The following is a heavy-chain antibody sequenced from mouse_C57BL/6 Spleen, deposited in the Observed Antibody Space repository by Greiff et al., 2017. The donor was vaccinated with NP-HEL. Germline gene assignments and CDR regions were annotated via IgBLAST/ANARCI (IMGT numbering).Heavy chain of an antibody. V-gene: IGHV7-3*01. D-gene: IGHD2-3*01. J-gene: IGHJ3*01. CDR2: IRNKANGYTT. CDR3: ARYPDRIYDGVAWFAY. Sequence: EVQVVESGGGLVQPGGSLSLSCAASGFTFTDYYMSWVRQPPGKALEWLGFIRNKANGYTTEYSASVKGRFTISRDNSQSILYLKMNALRAEDSATDYCARYPDRIYDGVAWFAYWGQGTLVTVSA. CDR1: GFTFTDYY.